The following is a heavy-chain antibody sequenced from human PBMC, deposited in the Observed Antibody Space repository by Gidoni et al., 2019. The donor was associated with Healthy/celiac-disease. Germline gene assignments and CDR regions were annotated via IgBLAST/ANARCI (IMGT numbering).Heavy chain of an antibody. CDR3: TRVLANYYDSSGYLDY. CDR1: GFTFGAYS. D-gene: IGHD3-22*01. Sequence: EVQLVESGGGLVQPGRSLRLSCTASGFTFGAYSLSWFRQAPGKGLEWVGFIRSKAYGGTTEYAASVKGRFTISRDDSKSIAYLQMNSLKTEDTAVYYCTRVLANYYDSSGYLDYWGQGTLVTVSS. J-gene: IGHJ4*02. V-gene: IGHV3-49*03. CDR2: IRSKAYGGTT.